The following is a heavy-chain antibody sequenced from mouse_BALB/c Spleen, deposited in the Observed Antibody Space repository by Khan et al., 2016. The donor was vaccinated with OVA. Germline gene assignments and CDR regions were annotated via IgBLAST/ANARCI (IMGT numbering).Heavy chain of an antibody. CDR3: ARCRYGSIAY. CDR1: GFTFSTYA. J-gene: IGHJ3*01. CDR2: ISSDGDYT. D-gene: IGHD2-1*01. V-gene: IGHV5-9-3*01. Sequence: EVQLVESGGGLVKPGGSLKLSCAASGFTFSTYAMSWVRQTPEKRLEWVATISSDGDYTYFPDNVTGRFTISRDNAKNTLCLQMTSLRSEDTAMYYCARCRYGSIAYWGQGSLVTVCA.